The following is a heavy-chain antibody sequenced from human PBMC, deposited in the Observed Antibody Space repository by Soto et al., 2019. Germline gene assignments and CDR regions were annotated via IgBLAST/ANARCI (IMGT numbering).Heavy chain of an antibody. Sequence: GGSLRLSCAASGFTFSSYAMHWVRQAPGKGLEWVAVISYDGSNKYYTDSVKGRFTISRDNSKNTLYLQMNSLRAEDTAVYYCASLPGWGQQLVIFDYWGQGTLVTVSS. V-gene: IGHV3-30-3*01. J-gene: IGHJ4*02. D-gene: IGHD6-13*01. CDR3: ASLPGWGQQLVIFDY. CDR2: ISYDGSNK. CDR1: GFTFSSYA.